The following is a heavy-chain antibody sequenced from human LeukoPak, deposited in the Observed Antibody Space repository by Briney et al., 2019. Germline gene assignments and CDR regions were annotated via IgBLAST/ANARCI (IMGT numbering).Heavy chain of an antibody. J-gene: IGHJ4*02. CDR1: GGSISSSSYY. D-gene: IGHD3-16*01. Sequence: SETLSLTCTVSGGSISSSSYYWGWIRQPPGKGLEWIGSVFYSGSTYYNPSLKSRVTISVDTSKNQFSLRLISVTAADTAMYYCARVGDYALKDWGQGTLVTVSS. V-gene: IGHV4-39*07. CDR3: ARVGDYALKD. CDR2: VFYSGST.